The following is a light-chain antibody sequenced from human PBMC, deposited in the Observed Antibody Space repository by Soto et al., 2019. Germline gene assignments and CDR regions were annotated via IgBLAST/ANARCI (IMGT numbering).Light chain of an antibody. J-gene: IGKJ1*01. Sequence: ENVLTQSPDTLSLYPGEGATLSCRASQSVTKGYLAWYQQKPGQAPKLLIYGTSSRATGVPDRFSASGSETDFTLTISRLEPEDFAVYYCQQFGDSLWTFGQGTRVEVK. V-gene: IGKV3-20*01. CDR1: QSVTKGY. CDR2: GTS. CDR3: QQFGDSLWT.